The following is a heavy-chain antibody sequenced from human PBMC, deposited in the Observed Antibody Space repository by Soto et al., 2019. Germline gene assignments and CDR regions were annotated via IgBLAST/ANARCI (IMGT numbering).Heavy chain of an antibody. V-gene: IGHV4-30-2*01. CDR2: IYHSGST. D-gene: IGHD2-8*01. J-gene: IGHJ6*02. Sequence: SETLSLTCAVSCGSISSGGYSWSWIRQPPGKGLEWIGYIYHSGSTYYNPSLKSRVTISVDRSKNQFSLKLSSVTAADTAVYYCARVGGVYGDYYGMDVWGQGTTVTVSS. CDR1: CGSISSGGYS. CDR3: ARVGGVYGDYYGMDV.